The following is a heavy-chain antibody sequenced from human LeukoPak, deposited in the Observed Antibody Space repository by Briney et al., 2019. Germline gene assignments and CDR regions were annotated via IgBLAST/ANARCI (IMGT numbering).Heavy chain of an antibody. J-gene: IGHJ4*02. V-gene: IGHV1-2*02. CDR1: GYTFTGYY. Sequence: ASVKVSCKASGYTFTGYYMHWVRQAPGQGLEWMGWINPNSGGTNYAQKFQGRVTMTWDTSISTAYMELSSLRSDDTALYYCARDLDYGSGSYNGDCWGQGTQVTVSS. D-gene: IGHD3-10*01. CDR2: INPNSGGT. CDR3: ARDLDYGSGSYNGDC.